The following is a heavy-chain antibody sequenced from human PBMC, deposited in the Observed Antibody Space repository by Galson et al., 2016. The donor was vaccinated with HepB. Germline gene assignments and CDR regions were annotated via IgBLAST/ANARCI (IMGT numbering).Heavy chain of an antibody. J-gene: IGHJ4*02. Sequence: QSGAEVKKPGESLKISCQASGYSFTSTWIGWVRQMPGKGLEWMGIIYPGNSDTVYNPSFRGQVTFSADKSINTAYLHWGSLTASDSAVYYCARRVIMGEPDYWGQGTLVTVSS. CDR1: GYSFTSTW. CDR2: IYPGNSDT. V-gene: IGHV5-51*01. CDR3: ARRVIMGEPDY. D-gene: IGHD1-26*01.